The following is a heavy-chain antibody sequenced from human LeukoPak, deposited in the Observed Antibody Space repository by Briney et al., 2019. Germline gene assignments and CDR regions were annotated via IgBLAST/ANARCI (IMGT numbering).Heavy chain of an antibody. CDR1: GFTFSTYA. Sequence: GRSLRLSCTTSGFTFSTYAMNWIRQAPGKGLEWVSSISSSSTYIYSADSLKGRFTISRDNAKNSLYLQMNSLRAEDTAVYYCARDPVAARGEFDYWGQGTLVTVSS. CDR3: ARDPVAARGEFDY. J-gene: IGHJ4*02. V-gene: IGHV3-21*01. D-gene: IGHD6-6*01. CDR2: ISSSSTYI.